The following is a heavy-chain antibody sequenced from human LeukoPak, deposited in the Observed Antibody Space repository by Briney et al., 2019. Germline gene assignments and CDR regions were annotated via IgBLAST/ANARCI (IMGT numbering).Heavy chain of an antibody. D-gene: IGHD4-11*01. V-gene: IGHV1-58*02. CDR3: ARGLLSFMRSDYSNYWDNWFDP. CDR2: IVVGSGNT. Sequence: ASVKVPCKTSGFTFTNSAMQWVRQVRGQRLEWIGWIVVGSGNTNYAQKFQGRVTFTRNTSISTAYMELSSLRSEDTAVYYCARGLLSFMRSDYSNYWDNWFDPWGQGTLVTVSS. J-gene: IGHJ5*02. CDR1: GFTFTNSA.